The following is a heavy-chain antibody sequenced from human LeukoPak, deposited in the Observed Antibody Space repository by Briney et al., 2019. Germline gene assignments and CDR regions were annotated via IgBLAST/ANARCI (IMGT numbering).Heavy chain of an antibody. V-gene: IGHV1-69*04. D-gene: IGHD5-24*01. Sequence: PAASVKVSCKASGGTFSSYAISWVRQAPGQGLEWMGRIIPILGIANYAQKFQGRVTITADKSTSTAYMELSGLRSEDTAVYYCARERDGYNVVFDYWGQGTLVTVSS. CDR1: GGTFSSYA. J-gene: IGHJ4*02. CDR2: IIPILGIA. CDR3: ARERDGYNVVFDY.